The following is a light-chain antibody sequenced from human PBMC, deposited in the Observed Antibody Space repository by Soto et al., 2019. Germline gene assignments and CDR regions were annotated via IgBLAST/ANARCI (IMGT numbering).Light chain of an antibody. CDR3: QQSYITHSWT. V-gene: IGKV1-39*01. CDR1: QTISSY. J-gene: IGKJ1*01. CDR2: AAS. Sequence: DIQMTQSPSSLAASVGDRVTITCRSNQTISSYLNWYQQKPGKAPKLLIYAASSLQSGVPSRFSGSGSGTDFTLTISSLQPEDFATYYCQQSYITHSWTFGPGTKVEIK.